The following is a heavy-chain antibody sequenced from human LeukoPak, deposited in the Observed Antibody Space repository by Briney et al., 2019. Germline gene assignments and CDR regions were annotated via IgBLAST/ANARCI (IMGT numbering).Heavy chain of an antibody. Sequence: GASVKVSCKASGYTFTSYDINWVRQATGQGLEWMGWMNPNSGNTGYAQKFQGRVTMTRNTSISTAYMELSSLRSEDTAVYYCARFYGDYGDYNFDYWGQGTLVTVSS. CDR2: MNPNSGNT. V-gene: IGHV1-8*02. D-gene: IGHD4-17*01. J-gene: IGHJ4*02. CDR3: ARFYGDYGDYNFDY. CDR1: GYTFTSYD.